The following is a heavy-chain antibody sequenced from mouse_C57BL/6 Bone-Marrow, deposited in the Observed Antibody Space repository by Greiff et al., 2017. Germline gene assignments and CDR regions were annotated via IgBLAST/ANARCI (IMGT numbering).Heavy chain of an antibody. V-gene: IGHV10-1*01. Sequence: EVKLVESGGGLVQPKGSLKLSCAASGFSFNTYAMTWVRQAPGKGLEWVARIRSKSNNYATYYADSVKDRFTISRDDSESMLYLQMNNLKTEDTAMYYCVRSIYYGNYGYAMDYWGQGTSVTVSS. CDR1: GFSFNTYA. CDR3: VRSIYYGNYGYAMDY. CDR2: IRSKSNNYAT. J-gene: IGHJ4*01. D-gene: IGHD2-1*01.